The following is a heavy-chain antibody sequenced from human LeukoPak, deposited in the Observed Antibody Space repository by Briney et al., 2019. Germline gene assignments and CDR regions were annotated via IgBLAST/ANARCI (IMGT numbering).Heavy chain of an antibody. CDR2: IWYDGSNK. J-gene: IGHJ4*02. V-gene: IGHV3-33*01. CDR1: GFTFSSYG. D-gene: IGHD4-17*01. CDR3: ARARGHDYGDYAFDY. Sequence: GRSLRLSCAAPGFTFSSYGMHWVRQAPGKGLEWVAVIWYDGSNKYYADSVKGRFTISRDNSKNTLYLQMNSLRAEDTAVYYCARARGHDYGDYAFDYWGQGTLVTVSS.